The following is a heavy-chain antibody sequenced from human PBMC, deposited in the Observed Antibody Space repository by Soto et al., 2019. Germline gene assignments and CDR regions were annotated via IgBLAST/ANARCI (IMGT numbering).Heavy chain of an antibody. J-gene: IGHJ5*02. D-gene: IGHD2-2*01. CDR2: IYYSGSA. CDR3: ARPHCNSPNCVPLDR. Sequence: QLQLQESGPGLVKPSETLSLTCSVSGGSISSVSYYWGWIRQPPGKGLEWIGSIYYSGSAYYSPSLKSPVTMYVDPSTTELSLELRSVTAAATALYYCARPHCNSPNCVPLDRCGQGTLVTVSS. CDR1: GGSISSVSYY. V-gene: IGHV4-39*01.